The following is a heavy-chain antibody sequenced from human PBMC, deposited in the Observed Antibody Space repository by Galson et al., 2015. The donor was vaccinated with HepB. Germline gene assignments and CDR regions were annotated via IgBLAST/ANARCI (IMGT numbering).Heavy chain of an antibody. D-gene: IGHD2-21*01. CDR2: IYYSGST. CDR3: ARVISTFDAFDI. J-gene: IGHJ3*02. CDR1: GGSISSYY. Sequence: ETLSLTCAVSGGSISSYYWSWIRQPPGKGLEWIGYIYYSGSTNYNPSLKSRVTISVHTSRNQSSLKLSSVTAADTAVYYCARVISTFDAFDIWGQGTMVTVSS. V-gene: IGHV4-59*01.